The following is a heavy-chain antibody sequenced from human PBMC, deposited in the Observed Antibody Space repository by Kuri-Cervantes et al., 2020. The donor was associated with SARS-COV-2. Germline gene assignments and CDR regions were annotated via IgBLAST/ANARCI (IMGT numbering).Heavy chain of an antibody. CDR2: FYPGDSDT. V-gene: IGHV5-51*01. D-gene: IGHD1-26*01. J-gene: IGHJ4*02. CDR1: AYSFTSYW. CDR3: ARAVGATKRFDY. Sequence: ETLSLTCKGSAYSFTSYWIDWVRQMPGKGLEWMRVFYPGDSDTRYSPSFQGQVTISADKSISTAYLQWSSLKASDTAMYYCARAVGATKRFDYWGQGTLVTVSS.